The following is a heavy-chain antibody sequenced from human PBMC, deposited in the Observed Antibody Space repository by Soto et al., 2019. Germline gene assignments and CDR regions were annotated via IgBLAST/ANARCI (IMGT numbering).Heavy chain of an antibody. D-gene: IGHD2-8*01. CDR1: GDSLSSGGYY. V-gene: IGHV4-31*03. J-gene: IGHJ6*02. Sequence: SETLSLTCTVSGDSLSSGGYYCSWFRQLPGKGLEWIGFIYYSGSTFYNPSLRSRVTMSADASKNQISLKLSSVTAADTAVYYCAKTKTPHVRNGMDVWGQGTTVT. CDR2: IYYSGST. CDR3: AKTKTPHVRNGMDV.